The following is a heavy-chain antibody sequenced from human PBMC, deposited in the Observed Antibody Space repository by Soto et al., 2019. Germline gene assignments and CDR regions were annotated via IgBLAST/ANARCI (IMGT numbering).Heavy chain of an antibody. CDR1: GGSISSGDYY. D-gene: IGHD4-17*01. Sequence: PSETLSLTCTVSGGSISSGDYYWSWIRQPPGKGLEWIGYSYYSGSTYYNPSLKSRVTISVDTSKNQFSLKLSSVTAADTAVYYCARGSPYGDYVGGDFDYWGQGTLVTVSS. J-gene: IGHJ4*02. V-gene: IGHV4-30-4*01. CDR3: ARGSPYGDYVGGDFDY. CDR2: SYYSGST.